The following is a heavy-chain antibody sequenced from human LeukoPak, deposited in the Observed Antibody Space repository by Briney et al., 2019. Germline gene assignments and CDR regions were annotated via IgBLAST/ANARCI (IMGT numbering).Heavy chain of an antibody. CDR2: INPNSGGT. J-gene: IGHJ4*02. CDR3: ARDGRIAAAGDFDY. V-gene: IGHV1-2*02. CDR1: GYTFIGYY. Sequence: ASVKVSCKASGYTFIGYYMHWVRQAPGQGLEWMGWINPNSGGTNYAQKFQGRVTMTRDTSISTAYMELSRLRSDDTAVYYCARDGRIAAAGDFDYWGQGTLVTVSS. D-gene: IGHD6-13*01.